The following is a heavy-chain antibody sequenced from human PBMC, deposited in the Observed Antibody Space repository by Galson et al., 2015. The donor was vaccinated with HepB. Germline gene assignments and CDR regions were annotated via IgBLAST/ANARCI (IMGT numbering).Heavy chain of an antibody. V-gene: IGHV3-53*04. J-gene: IGHJ4*02. CDR2: IYSGGST. D-gene: IGHD3-10*01. Sequence: SLRLSCAASGFTVSSNYMSWVRQAPGKGLEWVSVIYSGGSTYYADSVKGRFTISRHNSKNTLYLQMNSLRAEDTAVYYCARGWEYYGSGSYYYWGQGTLVTVSS. CDR3: ARGWEYYGSGSYYY. CDR1: GFTVSSNY.